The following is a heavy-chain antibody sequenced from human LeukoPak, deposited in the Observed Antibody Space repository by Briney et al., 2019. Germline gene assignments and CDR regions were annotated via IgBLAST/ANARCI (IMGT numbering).Heavy chain of an antibody. V-gene: IGHV3-30-3*01. CDR1: GFTFSSYA. CDR3: ATNPSSYYDSSGVY. D-gene: IGHD3-22*01. J-gene: IGHJ4*02. CDR2: ISYDGSNK. Sequence: PGGFLRLSCAASGFTFSSYAMHWVRQAPDKGLEWVAVISYDGSNKYYADSVKGRFTISRDNSKNTLYLQMNSLRAEDTAVYYCATNPSSYYDSSGVYWGQGTLVTVSS.